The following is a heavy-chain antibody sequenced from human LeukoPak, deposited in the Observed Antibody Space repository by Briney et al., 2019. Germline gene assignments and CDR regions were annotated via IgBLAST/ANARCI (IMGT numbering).Heavy chain of an antibody. CDR1: GGTFSSYA. CDR2: IIPIFGTA. CDR3: ARDSQYSRGRYYFDY. Sequence: GASVKVSCKASGGTFSSYAISWVRQAPGQGLEWMGGIIPIFGTANYAQKFQGRVTITTDESTSTAYMELSSLRSEDTAVYYCARDSQYSRGRYYFDYWGQGTLVTVSS. J-gene: IGHJ4*02. V-gene: IGHV1-69*05. D-gene: IGHD6-19*01.